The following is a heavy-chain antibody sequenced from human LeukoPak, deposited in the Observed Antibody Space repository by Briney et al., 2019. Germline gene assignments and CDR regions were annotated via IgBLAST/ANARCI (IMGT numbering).Heavy chain of an antibody. CDR2: INPNSGGT. J-gene: IGHJ4*02. V-gene: IGHV1-2*02. CDR1: GYTFTSYY. D-gene: IGHD5-12*01. CDR3: ARVRRYSGYDFGY. Sequence: ASVKVSCKASGYTFTSYYMHWVRQAPGQGLEWMGWINPNSGGTNYAQKFQGRVTMTRDTSISTAYMELSRLRSDDTAVYYCARVRRYSGYDFGYWGQGTLVTVSS.